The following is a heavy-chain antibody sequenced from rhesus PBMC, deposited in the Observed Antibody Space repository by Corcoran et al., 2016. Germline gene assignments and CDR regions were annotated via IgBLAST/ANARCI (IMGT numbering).Heavy chain of an antibody. CDR2: ISQPNCSNT. V-gene: IGHV3-37*01. J-gene: IGHJ4*01. Sequence: EVQLVESGGGLVQPGGSLRLSCVASGFTFSDYGMAWVRRATGKGLEWSTSISQPNCSNTYTLNPVKGRFTISRDNAKNTLYLQMNSLRAEDTAVYYCASRYYGSGYYYFDYWGQGVLVTVSS. CDR1: GFTFSDYG. CDR3: ASRYYGSGYYYFDY. D-gene: IGHD3-28*01.